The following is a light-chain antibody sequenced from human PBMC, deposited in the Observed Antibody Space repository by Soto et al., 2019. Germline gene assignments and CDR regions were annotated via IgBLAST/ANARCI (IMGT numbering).Light chain of an antibody. J-gene: IGKJ2*01. Sequence: EIVLTQSPGTLSLSPGERATLSCRASQSVSSNYFAWYQQKPGQAPRLLIYGTSSRATGIPDRFSGSGSGTDFTLIISRLEPEDFAVYYCQKYGSSMYTVGQGTKLEIK. V-gene: IGKV3-20*01. CDR1: QSVSSNY. CDR2: GTS. CDR3: QKYGSSMYT.